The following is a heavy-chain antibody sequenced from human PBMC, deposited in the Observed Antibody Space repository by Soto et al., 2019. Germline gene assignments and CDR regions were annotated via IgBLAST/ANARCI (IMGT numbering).Heavy chain of an antibody. D-gene: IGHD6-13*01. V-gene: IGHV4-4*02. J-gene: IGHJ5*02. CDR1: GGSISSSNW. CDR2: IYHSGST. CDR3: ASIAAAGPNNWFDP. Sequence: PSETLSLTCAVSGGSISSSNWWSWVRQPPGKGLEWIGEIYHSGSTNYNPSLKSRVTISVDKSKNQFSLKLSSVTAADTAVYYCASIAAAGPNNWFDPWGQGTLVTVSS.